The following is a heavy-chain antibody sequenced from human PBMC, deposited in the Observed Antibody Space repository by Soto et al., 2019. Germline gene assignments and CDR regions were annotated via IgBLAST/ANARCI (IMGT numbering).Heavy chain of an antibody. CDR3: ARRFVGPLGKYDHYYYGMHG. CDR2: IMPMLGTT. V-gene: IGHV1-69*13. Sequence: GXSVDVSCRSIGGTLRTSAISWVRQAPVQGLEWLGGIMPMLGTTSYAQKFNGRVTITADDSTSTAYMELSSLRSDDTAVYYCARRFVGPLGKYDHYYYGMHGWGQGTEVTVYS. D-gene: IGHD2-21*01. CDR1: GGTLRTSA. J-gene: IGHJ6*02.